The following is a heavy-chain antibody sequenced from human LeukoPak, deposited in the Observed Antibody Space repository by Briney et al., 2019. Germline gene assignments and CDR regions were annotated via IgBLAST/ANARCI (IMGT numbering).Heavy chain of an antibody. CDR2: ISYDGSNK. J-gene: IGHJ6*02. D-gene: IGHD6-13*01. V-gene: IGHV3-30-3*01. Sequence: GGSLRLSRAASGFTFSSYAMHWVRQAPGKGLEWVAVISYDGSNKYYADSVKGRFTISRDNSKNTLYLQMNSLRAEDTAVYYCARVSAAGTFVPSGMDVWGQGTTVTVSS. CDR1: GFTFSSYA. CDR3: ARVSAAGTFVPSGMDV.